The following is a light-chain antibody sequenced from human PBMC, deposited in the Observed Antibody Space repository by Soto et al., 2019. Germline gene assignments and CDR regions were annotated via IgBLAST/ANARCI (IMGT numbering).Light chain of an antibody. CDR2: EAS. J-gene: IGKJ5*01. CDR1: QSVNTY. CDR3: QHRGT. V-gene: IGKV3-11*01. Sequence: EIVLTQSPATLSLSLGERATLSCKASQSVNTYVGWYQQKRGQAPRLLISEASDRATGIPARFSGSGSGTDFTLTISSLEPEDFAVYHCQHRGTFGQGTRLEIK.